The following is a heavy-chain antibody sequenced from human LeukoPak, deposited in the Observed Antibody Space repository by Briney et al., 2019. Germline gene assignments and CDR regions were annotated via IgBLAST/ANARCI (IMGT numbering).Heavy chain of an antibody. CDR2: ISNDERDK. D-gene: IGHD2-2*01. J-gene: IGHJ5*02. Sequence: GRSLRLSCGASGFTFSTYHMHWVRQAPGKGLEWVAVISNDERDKWYTDSVKGRFTISRDNSKNTLYLQINSLRTEDTAVYYCARDLGVGGYCSSTSCSWFDPWGQGTLVTVSS. CDR3: ARDLGVGGYCSSTSCSWFDP. V-gene: IGHV3-30*03. CDR1: GFTFSTYH.